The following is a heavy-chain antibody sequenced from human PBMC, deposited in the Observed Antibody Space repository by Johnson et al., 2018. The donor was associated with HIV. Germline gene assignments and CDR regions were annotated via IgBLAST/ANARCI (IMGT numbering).Heavy chain of an antibody. CDR1: EFTFSSYG. CDR3: AKGGYNWKFDGFNI. V-gene: IGHV3-30*18. D-gene: IGHD1-20*01. Sequence: QEQLVESRGGVVQPGRSLRLSCAASEFTFSSYGMHWVRQAPGKGLEWVAVTSYDGSNKYYADSVKGRFTISRDNSKNTLYLQMNSLRAEDTAVYYCAKGGYNWKFDGFNIWGQGTMVTVSS. CDR2: TSYDGSNK. J-gene: IGHJ3*02.